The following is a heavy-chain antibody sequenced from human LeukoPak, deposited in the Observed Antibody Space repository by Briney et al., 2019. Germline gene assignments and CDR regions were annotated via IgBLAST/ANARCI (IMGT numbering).Heavy chain of an antibody. J-gene: IGHJ4*02. D-gene: IGHD4-17*01. CDR3: ARERLRPRYFDY. CDR1: GFTFSSYG. Sequence: GGSLRLSCAASGFTFSSYGMHWVRQAPGKGLEWVAVIWCDGSNKYYADSVKGRFTISRDNSKNTLYLQMNSLRAEDTAVYYCARERLRPRYFDYWGQGTLVTVSS. CDR2: IWCDGSNK. V-gene: IGHV3-33*01.